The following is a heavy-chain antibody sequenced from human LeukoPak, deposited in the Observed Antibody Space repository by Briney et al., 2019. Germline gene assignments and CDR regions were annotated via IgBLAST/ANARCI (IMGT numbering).Heavy chain of an antibody. Sequence: GRSLRLSCAASGFTFDDYAMHWVRQAPGKGLEWVSAISGSGGSTYYADSVKGRFTISRDNSKNTLYLQVNSLRAEDTAVYYCAKFIVATIFGIDYWGQGTLVTVSS. D-gene: IGHD5-12*01. CDR3: AKFIVATIFGIDY. V-gene: IGHV3-23*01. CDR2: ISGSGGST. J-gene: IGHJ4*02. CDR1: GFTFDDYA.